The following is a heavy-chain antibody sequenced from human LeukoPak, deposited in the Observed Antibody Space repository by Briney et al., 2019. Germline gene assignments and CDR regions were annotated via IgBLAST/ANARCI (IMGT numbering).Heavy chain of an antibody. J-gene: IGHJ4*02. V-gene: IGHV3-30-3*01. Sequence: GRSLRLSCAVSGFTFSSFAVHWVRQAPGKGLEWVAVISHDGSKTYYADSVKGRFTISRDNSKNTVYLQMNSLSTEDTAMYYCARDQSSGGRWLDYWGRGTLVTVSS. CDR1: GFTFSSFA. CDR2: ISHDGSKT. D-gene: IGHD2-15*01. CDR3: ARDQSSGGRWLDY.